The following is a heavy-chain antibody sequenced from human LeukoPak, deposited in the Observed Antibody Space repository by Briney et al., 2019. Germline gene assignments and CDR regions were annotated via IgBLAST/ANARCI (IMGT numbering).Heavy chain of an antibody. V-gene: IGHV3-23*01. J-gene: IGHJ5*01. D-gene: IGHD3-3*01. CDR3: ARLYRSGWSVS. CDR1: GFTFSSYA. Sequence: GGSLRLSCAASGFTFSSYALNWVRQAPGKGLEWVSSFGVAGGGTYYADSVQGRFTMSRDNSKNTLYLQMNSLRAEDTAIYFCARLYRSGWSVSGGPGTLVTVSS. CDR2: FGVAGGGT.